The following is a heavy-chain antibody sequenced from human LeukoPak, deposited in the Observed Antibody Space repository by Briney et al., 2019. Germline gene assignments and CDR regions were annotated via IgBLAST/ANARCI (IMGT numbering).Heavy chain of an antibody. D-gene: IGHD6-13*01. J-gene: IGHJ4*02. V-gene: IGHV1-18*01. CDR3: ARVQIGYSSSWPDY. CDR1: GYTFTSYG. CDR2: ISAYNGNT. Sequence: ASVKVSCKASGYTFTSYGISWVRQAPGQGHEWMGWISAYNGNTNYAQKLQGRVTMTTDTSTSTAYMELRSLRSDDTAVYYCARVQIGYSSSWPDYWGQGTPVTVSS.